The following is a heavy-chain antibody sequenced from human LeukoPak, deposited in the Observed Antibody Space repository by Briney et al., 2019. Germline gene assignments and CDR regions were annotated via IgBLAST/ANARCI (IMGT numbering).Heavy chain of an antibody. Sequence: PSETLSLTCAVYGGSFSGYYWSWIRQPPGEGLEWIGEINHSGSTNYNPSLKSRVTISVDTSKNQFSLKLSSVTAADTAVYYCARGRKDIVVVPAAIFNYWGQGTLVTVSS. CDR3: ARGRKDIVVVPAAIFNY. CDR1: GGSFSGYY. V-gene: IGHV4-34*01. D-gene: IGHD2-2*01. CDR2: INHSGST. J-gene: IGHJ4*02.